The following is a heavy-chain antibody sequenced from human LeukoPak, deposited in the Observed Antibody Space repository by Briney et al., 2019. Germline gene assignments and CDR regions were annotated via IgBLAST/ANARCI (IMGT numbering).Heavy chain of an antibody. J-gene: IGHJ6*03. CDR3: ARVTMLGYYMDV. CDR2: INPNSGGS. CDR1: GYTFNAYY. D-gene: IGHD2-2*01. Sequence: ASVKVSCKTSGYTFNAYYMHWVRQAPGQGLEWMGWINPNSGGSNYAQKFQGRVTMTRDTSISTAYMELSRLRSDDTAVYYCARVTMLGYYMDVCGKGTTVTISS. V-gene: IGHV1-2*02.